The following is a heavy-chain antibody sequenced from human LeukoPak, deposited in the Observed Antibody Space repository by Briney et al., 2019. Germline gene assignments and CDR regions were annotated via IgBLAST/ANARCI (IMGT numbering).Heavy chain of an antibody. CDR3: ARTRAPSNGRVLYYMDV. Sequence: PGGSLRLSCAASGFTFSSYSMNWVRQAPGKGLEWVSSIISSSSHIYYADSVKGRFTISRDNAKNSLYLQMNSLRAEDTAAYYCARTRAPSNGRVLYYMDVWGKGTTVTVSS. D-gene: IGHD2-2*01. CDR2: IISSSSHI. CDR1: GFTFSSYS. J-gene: IGHJ6*03. V-gene: IGHV3-21*01.